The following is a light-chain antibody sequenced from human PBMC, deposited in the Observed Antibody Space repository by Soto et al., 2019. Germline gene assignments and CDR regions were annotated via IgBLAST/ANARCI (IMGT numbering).Light chain of an antibody. J-gene: IGKJ5*01. CDR3: QQRSNWPT. Sequence: EVVFTQSPATLSLSPGDRATLSCRASQSVSSHFAWYQQKSGQAPRLLIYDASKRATGIPARFSGSGSGTDFTLTISSLEPEDFAVYYCQQRSNWPTFGQGRRLEIK. V-gene: IGKV3-11*01. CDR1: QSVSSH. CDR2: DAS.